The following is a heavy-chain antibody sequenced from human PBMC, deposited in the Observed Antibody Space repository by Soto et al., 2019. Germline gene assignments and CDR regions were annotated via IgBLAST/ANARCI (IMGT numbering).Heavy chain of an antibody. CDR1: GYTFTSYH. CDR3: ARDAPPADY. Sequence: QVQLVQSGAEVKKPGASVKVSCKASGYTFTSYHINWVRQAPGQGLEWMGWISAYNGNTNYAQKLQGRVTMTTDTSTSTAYTALRSLRSDATAVYYCARDAPPADYWGQGTLVTVSS. CDR2: ISAYNGNT. J-gene: IGHJ4*02. V-gene: IGHV1-18*01.